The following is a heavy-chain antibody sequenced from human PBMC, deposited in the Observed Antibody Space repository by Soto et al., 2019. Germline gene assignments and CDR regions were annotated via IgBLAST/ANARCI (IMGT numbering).Heavy chain of an antibody. CDR3: ACDSRGYLDY. Sequence: GASVKVSCKASGYIFTTYAMHWVRQAPGQRLEWMGWINVGNGNTKYSQKFQGRVTITRDTSASTAHMELSSLRSEDTAVYYCACDSRGYLDYWGQGTLVTVSS. J-gene: IGHJ4*02. D-gene: IGHD3-22*01. CDR2: INVGNGNT. V-gene: IGHV1-3*01. CDR1: GYIFTTYA.